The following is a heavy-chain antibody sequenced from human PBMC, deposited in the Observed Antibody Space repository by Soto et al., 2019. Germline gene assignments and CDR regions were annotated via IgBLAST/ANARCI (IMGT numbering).Heavy chain of an antibody. V-gene: IGHV3-23*01. Sequence: GSLRLSCAASGFTFGNYAMSWVRQAPEKGLEWISGIGASGDPTDYADSVKGRFTISRDNSKNALYLQMNSLRAEDTAIYYCAMKLPGRYPFDSWGQGTLVTVSS. D-gene: IGHD2-15*01. CDR1: GFTFGNYA. CDR2: IGASGDPT. J-gene: IGHJ4*02. CDR3: AMKLPGRYPFDS.